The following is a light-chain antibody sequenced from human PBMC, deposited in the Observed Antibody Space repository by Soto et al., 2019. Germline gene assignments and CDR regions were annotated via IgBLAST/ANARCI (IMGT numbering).Light chain of an antibody. V-gene: IGLV2-14*01. Sequence: QSALTQPASVSGSPGQSITISCTGTSSDVGGYNYVSWYQQHPGKAPKLMIYEVSNRPSGVSNRFSGSKSGNTASLTISGLQTEDEADYYCCSFTSINTWVFGGGTKATVL. J-gene: IGLJ3*02. CDR1: SSDVGGYNY. CDR3: CSFTSINTWV. CDR2: EVS.